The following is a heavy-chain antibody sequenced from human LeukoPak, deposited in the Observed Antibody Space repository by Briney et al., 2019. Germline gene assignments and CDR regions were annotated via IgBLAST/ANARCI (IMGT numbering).Heavy chain of an antibody. CDR1: GFTFDDYA. J-gene: IGHJ4*02. V-gene: IGHV3-9*01. CDR2: ISWNSGSI. D-gene: IGHD6-19*01. Sequence: GRSLRLSCAASGFTFDDYAMHWVRQAPGKGLEWVSGISWNSGSIGYADSVKGRFTISRDNAKNSLYLQMNSLRAEDTALYYCAKASSSGWGPTYFDYWGQGTLVTVSS. CDR3: AKASSSGWGPTYFDY.